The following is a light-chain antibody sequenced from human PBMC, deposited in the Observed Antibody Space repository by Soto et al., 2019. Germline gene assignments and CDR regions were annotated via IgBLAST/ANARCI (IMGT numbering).Light chain of an antibody. CDR3: SSYTSSSTRV. CDR2: EVS. V-gene: IGLV2-14*01. Sequence: QSALTQPASESGSPGQSITISCTGTSSDVGGYNYVSWYQQHPGKAPKLIIYEVSNRPSGVSNRFSGSKSGNTASLTISGLQAEDEADYYCSSYTSSSTRVFGGGTKVTVL. CDR1: SSDVGGYNY. J-gene: IGLJ2*01.